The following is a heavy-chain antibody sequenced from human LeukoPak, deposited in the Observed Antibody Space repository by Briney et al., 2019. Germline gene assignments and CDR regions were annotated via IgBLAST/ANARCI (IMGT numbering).Heavy chain of an antibody. V-gene: IGHV4-4*02. CDR1: GDSISSPNW. D-gene: IGHD1-26*01. CDR3: ARVRYAGSYYGHDAFDI. J-gene: IGHJ3*02. Sequence: SETLSLTCAVSGDSISSPNWWSWGRLPPGKGLEWIGEIYRSGSTNYNPSLKSRVTMSVDKSKNQFSLKLTSMTAADTAVYYCARVRYAGSYYGHDAFDIWGQGTMVTVSS. CDR2: IYRSGST.